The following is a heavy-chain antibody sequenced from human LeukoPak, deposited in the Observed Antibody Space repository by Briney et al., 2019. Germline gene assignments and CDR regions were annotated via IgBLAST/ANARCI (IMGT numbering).Heavy chain of an antibody. J-gene: IGHJ4*02. D-gene: IGHD3-22*01. CDR1: GGSISSSSYY. CDR3: ARLGDSSGYFPVDY. V-gene: IGHV4-39*01. Sequence: SETLSLTCTVSGGSISSSSYYWGWIRQPPGKGLEWIGSIYYSGSTYYNPSLKSRVTIFVDTSKNQISLKLSSVTAADTAVYYCARLGDSSGYFPVDYWGQGTLVTVSS. CDR2: IYYSGST.